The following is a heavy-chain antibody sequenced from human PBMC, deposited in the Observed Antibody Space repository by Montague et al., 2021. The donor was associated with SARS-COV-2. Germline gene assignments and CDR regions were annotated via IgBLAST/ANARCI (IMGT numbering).Heavy chain of an antibody. D-gene: IGHD2-15*01. Sequence: SETLSLTCTVSGGSVSSGLYYWTWIRPPPGIVLEWIGYVYYSGTAYHNPSLKSRLTLTVDTSKNQFSLKLSSVTAADTAIYYCARERLDCRGTSCYTNGLDDWGQGTMVTVSS. V-gene: IGHV4-61*01. CDR1: GGSVSSGLYY. CDR3: ARERLDCRGTSCYTNGLDD. CDR2: VYYSGTA. J-gene: IGHJ6*02.